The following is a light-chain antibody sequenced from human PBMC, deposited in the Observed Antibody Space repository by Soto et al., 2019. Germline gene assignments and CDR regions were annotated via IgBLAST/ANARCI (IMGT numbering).Light chain of an antibody. Sequence: IVMTQSPATLSVSPGERATLSCRASQSVSSNLAWYQQTPGQAPRLLIYRTSTRATGIPARFSGSGSGTEFTLTISSLQSEDFAVYYCQQYKNWYTFGQGTKLEIK. CDR3: QQYKNWYT. V-gene: IGKV3-15*01. CDR2: RTS. CDR1: QSVSSN. J-gene: IGKJ2*01.